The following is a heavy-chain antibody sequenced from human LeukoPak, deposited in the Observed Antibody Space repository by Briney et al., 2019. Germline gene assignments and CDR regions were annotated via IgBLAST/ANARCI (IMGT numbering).Heavy chain of an antibody. D-gene: IGHD3-22*01. V-gene: IGHV3-23*01. Sequence: GGSLRLSCAASGFTFSSYAMSWVRQAPGKGLEWVSAISGSGGSTYYADSVKGRFTISRDNSKNTLYLQMNSLRAEDTAVYYCAKSSYYDSSGFYREYYFDYWGQGTLVTVSS. CDR2: ISGSGGST. CDR1: GFTFSSYA. J-gene: IGHJ4*02. CDR3: AKSSYYDSSGFYREYYFDY.